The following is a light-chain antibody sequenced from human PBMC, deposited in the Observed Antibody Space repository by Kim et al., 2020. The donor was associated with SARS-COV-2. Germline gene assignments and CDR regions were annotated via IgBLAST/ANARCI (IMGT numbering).Light chain of an antibody. J-gene: IGKJ2*01. CDR2: GAS. CDR1: QSISTY. CDR3: QQGYST. V-gene: IGKV1-39*01. Sequence: DIQMTQSPSSLSASVGDRVTITCRASQSISTYLNWYQQKPGKAPKLLIYGASNLPSGVPSRLSGSGSGTDFTLTISSLQPEDFATYYCQQGYSTFGQGTKLEI.